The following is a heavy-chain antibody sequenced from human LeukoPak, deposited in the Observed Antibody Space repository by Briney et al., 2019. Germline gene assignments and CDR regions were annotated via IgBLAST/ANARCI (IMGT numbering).Heavy chain of an antibody. CDR2: ISWNSGSI. D-gene: IGHD6-13*01. J-gene: IGHJ4*02. CDR3: AKDIRGIAAAGTFFDY. V-gene: IGHV3-9*01. Sequence: PGGSLRLSCAASGFTFDDYAMHWVRQAPGKGLEWVSGISWNSGSIGYADSVKGRFTISRDSAKNSLYLQMNSLRAEDTALYYCAKDIRGIAAAGTFFDYWGQGTLVTVSS. CDR1: GFTFDDYA.